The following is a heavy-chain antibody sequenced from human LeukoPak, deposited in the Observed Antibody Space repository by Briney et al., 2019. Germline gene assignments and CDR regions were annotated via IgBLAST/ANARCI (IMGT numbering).Heavy chain of an antibody. Sequence: SETLSLTCAVYGGSFSGYYWSWIRQPPGKGLEWIGEINHNGSTNYNPSLKSRVTISVDTSKNQFSLKLSSVTAADTAVYYCAREEGVAATNDAFDIWGQGTMVTVSS. D-gene: IGHD2-15*01. J-gene: IGHJ3*02. CDR3: AREEGVAATNDAFDI. CDR1: GGSFSGYY. CDR2: INHNGST. V-gene: IGHV4-34*01.